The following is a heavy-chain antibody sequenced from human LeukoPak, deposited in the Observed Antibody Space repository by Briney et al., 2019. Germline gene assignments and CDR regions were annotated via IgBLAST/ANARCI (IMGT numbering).Heavy chain of an antibody. CDR1: GGSISSSSYY. D-gene: IGHD1-26*01. Sequence: SETLSLTCTVSGGSISSSSYYWGWIRQPPGKGLEWIGSIYYSGNTYYNPSLKSRVTISVDTSKNQFSLKLSSVTAADTAVYYCARDAGGGADDYWGQGTLVTVSS. CDR3: ARDAGGGADDY. V-gene: IGHV4-39*07. J-gene: IGHJ4*02. CDR2: IYYSGNT.